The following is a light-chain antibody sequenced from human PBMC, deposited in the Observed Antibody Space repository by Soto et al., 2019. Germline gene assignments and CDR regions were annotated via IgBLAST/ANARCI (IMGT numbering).Light chain of an antibody. CDR2: DAS. J-gene: IGKJ1*01. CDR3: QQRLMT. V-gene: IGKV3-11*01. CDR1: QSVSSY. Sequence: DTVLTQSPATLSLSPGERATLSCRASQSVSSYLAWYQQKPGQAPRLLIYDASSRVAGIPARFRGSGSGTDFTLTISSLEPEDFAVYYCQQRLMTFGQGTKVDIK.